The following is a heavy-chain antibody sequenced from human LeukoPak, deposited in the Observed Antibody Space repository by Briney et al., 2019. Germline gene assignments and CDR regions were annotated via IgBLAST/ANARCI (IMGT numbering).Heavy chain of an antibody. D-gene: IGHD6-19*01. J-gene: IGHJ3*02. CDR3: ARPLGIAVAAVAFDI. CDR2: IRNDGSDK. CDR1: GFIFSSHG. V-gene: IGHV3-30*02. Sequence: PGGSLRFSCGASGFIFSSHGMHWVRQAPGRGLEWVGFIRNDGSDKYYADSVKGRFTISRDNAKNSLYLQMNSLRAEDTAVYYCARPLGIAVAAVAFDIWGQGTMVTVSS.